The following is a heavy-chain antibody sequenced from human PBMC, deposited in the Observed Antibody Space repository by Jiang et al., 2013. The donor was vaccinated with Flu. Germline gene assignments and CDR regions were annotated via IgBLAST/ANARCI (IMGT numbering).Heavy chain of an antibody. Sequence: LLKPSETLSLTCAVYGGSFSGYYWSWIRQPPGKGLEWIGEINHSGSTNYNPSLKSRVTISVDTSKNQFSLKLSSVTAADTAVYYCARRYLDSGYSSGWTFDYWGQGTLVTVSS. CDR1: GGSFSGYY. D-gene: IGHD6-19*01. V-gene: IGHV4-34*01. CDR2: INHSGST. CDR3: ARRYLDSGYSSGWTFDY. J-gene: IGHJ4*02.